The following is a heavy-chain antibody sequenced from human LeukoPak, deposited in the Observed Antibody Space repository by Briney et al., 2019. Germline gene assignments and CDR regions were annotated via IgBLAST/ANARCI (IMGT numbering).Heavy chain of an antibody. V-gene: IGHV1-2*02. CDR2: INPNSVDG. D-gene: IGHD2-2*01. CDR3: ARSQYRLPFDY. CDR1: GYPFTCYY. Sequence: ASVKVSCKPSGYPFTCYYIHWVRQAPGQGLEWMGWINPNSVDGDYAQKFRGRVTMTRDTSISTAYMELSSLRSDDTAVYYCARSQYRLPFDYWGQGTLVTVSS. J-gene: IGHJ4*02.